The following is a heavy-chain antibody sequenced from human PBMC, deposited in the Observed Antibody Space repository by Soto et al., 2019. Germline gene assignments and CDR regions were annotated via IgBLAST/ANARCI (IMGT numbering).Heavy chain of an antibody. CDR2: ISPKSGGT. Sequence: QVQLVQSGAEVKESGASVKVSCKASGYTFTGYYIHWVRQAPGQGLEWVWEISPKSGGTRYAQKFQGKVTMTKDTSITTVYMELSNLSPDDTAVYYCGRGRSGELVVFYWGQGTLVTVHS. V-gene: IGHV1-2*02. D-gene: IGHD1-7*01. CDR3: GRGRSGELVVFY. J-gene: IGHJ4*02. CDR1: GYTFTGYY.